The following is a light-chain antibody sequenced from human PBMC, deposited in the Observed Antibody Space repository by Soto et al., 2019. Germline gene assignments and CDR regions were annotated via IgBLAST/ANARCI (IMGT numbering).Light chain of an antibody. CDR1: QSVSSGY. CDR3: QQYGSSALT. Sequence: EIVLTQSPGTLSLSPGERATLSCRASQSVSSGYLAWYQQKPAQAPRLLIYRASSRATGIPDRFSGSGSGTDFTLTISRLEPEAFAVYYCQQYGSSALTFGGGTKVEIK. V-gene: IGKV3-20*01. CDR2: RAS. J-gene: IGKJ4*02.